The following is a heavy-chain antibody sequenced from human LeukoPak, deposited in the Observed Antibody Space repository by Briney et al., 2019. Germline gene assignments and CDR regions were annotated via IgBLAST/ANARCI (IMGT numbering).Heavy chain of an antibody. CDR3: ARDSRGYSGNIDY. D-gene: IGHD5-12*01. J-gene: IGHJ4*02. Sequence: GRSLRLSCAGSGFTFRSYSMHWVRQAPGKGLEWVAIISFDGSKKYYADSVKGRFTISRDNSRKTLYLQMNSLRAEDTAVYYCARDSRGYSGNIDYWGQGTLVTVSS. CDR1: GFTFRSYS. CDR2: ISFDGSKK. V-gene: IGHV3-30-3*01.